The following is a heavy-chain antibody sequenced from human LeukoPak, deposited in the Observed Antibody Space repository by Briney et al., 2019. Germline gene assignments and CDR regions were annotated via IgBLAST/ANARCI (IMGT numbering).Heavy chain of an antibody. J-gene: IGHJ4*02. CDR1: GFTFSSYW. CDR3: ARSLRFLEWLLRGDFDY. D-gene: IGHD3-3*01. Sequence: GGSLRLSCAASGFTFSSYWMSWVRQAPGKGLEWVANIKQDGSEKYYVDSVKGRFTISRDNAKNSLYLQMNSLRAEDTAVYYCARSLRFLEWLLRGDFDYWGQGTLVTVSS. V-gene: IGHV3-7*01. CDR2: IKQDGSEK.